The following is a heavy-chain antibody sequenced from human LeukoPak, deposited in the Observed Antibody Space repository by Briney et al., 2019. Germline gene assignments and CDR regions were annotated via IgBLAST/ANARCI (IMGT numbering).Heavy chain of an antibody. CDR2: IFGSGGSA. CDR1: GFTFGSYA. V-gene: IGHV3-23*01. J-gene: IGHJ4*02. D-gene: IGHD6-19*01. Sequence: GGSLRLSCEASGFTFGSYAMYWVRQAPGKGLEWVAGIFGSGGSAHYADPVKGRFTISRDNSKNTVYLQINSLRAEDTAVYYCGKTTTGYSSGQKPAWPVDYWGQGTLVTVSS. CDR3: GKTTTGYSSGQKPAWPVDY.